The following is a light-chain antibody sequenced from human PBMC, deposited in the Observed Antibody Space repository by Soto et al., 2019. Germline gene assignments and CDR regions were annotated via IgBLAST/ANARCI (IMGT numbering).Light chain of an antibody. CDR1: QSLVHSDGNTH. Sequence: DVVMTQSPLSQPVTLGQPASISCRSSQSLVHSDGNTHLNWFQQRPGQSPRRLICKVSNRDSGVPDRFSGSASGTDFTLKISRVEAEDVGVYYCMQGTHWPYTFGQGTKVDIK. CDR2: KVS. J-gene: IGKJ2*01. V-gene: IGKV2-30*02. CDR3: MQGTHWPYT.